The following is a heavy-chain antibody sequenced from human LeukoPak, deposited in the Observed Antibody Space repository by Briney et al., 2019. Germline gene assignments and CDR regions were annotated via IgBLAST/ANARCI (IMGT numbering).Heavy chain of an antibody. CDR3: ARTVTRTFDY. CDR1: GGSISSYY. CDR2: IYYSGST. V-gene: IGHV4-59*01. D-gene: IGHD4-17*01. J-gene: IGHJ4*02. Sequence: PETLSLTCTVSGGSISSYYWSWIRQPPGKGLEWIGYIYYSGSTNYNPSLKSRVTISVDTSKNQFSLKLSSVTAADTAVYYCARTVTRTFDYWGQGTLVTVSS.